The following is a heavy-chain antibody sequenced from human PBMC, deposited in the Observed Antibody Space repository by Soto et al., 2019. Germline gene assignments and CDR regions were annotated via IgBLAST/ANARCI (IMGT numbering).Heavy chain of an antibody. V-gene: IGHV3-23*01. J-gene: IGHJ4*02. Sequence: PGWSLRLSCASSVFTFINFAMNWVRQAPGSGLEWVSVISGPGDSTDYADSVKGRFTISRDKSKNTVYLQMNSLRDEDTALYYCAKGYCSSTSCSFDYWGQGTLVTVSS. CDR3: AKGYCSSTSCSFDY. D-gene: IGHD2-2*01. CDR2: ISGPGDST. CDR1: VFTFINFA.